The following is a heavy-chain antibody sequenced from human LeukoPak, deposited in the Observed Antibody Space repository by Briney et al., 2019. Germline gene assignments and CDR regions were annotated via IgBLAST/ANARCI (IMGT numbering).Heavy chain of an antibody. J-gene: IGHJ4*02. CDR3: ASVVAVAGNDYFDY. D-gene: IGHD6-19*01. CDR2: INHSGNT. CDR1: GGSLSGYY. V-gene: IGHV4-34*01. Sequence: PSETLSLTCAVYGGSLSGYYWSWIRQPPGKGLEWIGEINHSGNTNYNPSLKSRVTISVDTSKNQFSLKLSSVTAADTAVYYCASVVAVAGNDYFDYWGQGTLVTVSS.